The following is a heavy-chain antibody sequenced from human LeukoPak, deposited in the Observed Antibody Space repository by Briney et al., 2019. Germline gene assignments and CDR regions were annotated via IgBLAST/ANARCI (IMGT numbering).Heavy chain of an antibody. D-gene: IGHD1-1*01. Sequence: GGSLRLSCEVSGFTLSNYWMMWVRQAQGKGLEWVASIDEDGSETNYVDSVTGRFTVSRDQAKNSLFIQMNSLRAEDTAVYYCVRYGRRANDEPFDVWGQGTMVTVSS. CDR2: IDEDGSET. CDR3: VRYGRRANDEPFDV. J-gene: IGHJ3*01. CDR1: GFTLSNYW. V-gene: IGHV3-7*01.